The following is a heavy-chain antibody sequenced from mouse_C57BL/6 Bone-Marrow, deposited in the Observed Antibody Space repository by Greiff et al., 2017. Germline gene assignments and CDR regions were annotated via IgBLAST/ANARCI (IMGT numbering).Heavy chain of an antibody. CDR3: DHCGSSAGFAY. CDR1: GFTFSSYG. V-gene: IGHV5-6*01. Sequence: EVQVVESGGDLVKPGGSLKLSCAASGFTFSSYGMSWVRQTPDQRLEWVATISSGGSYTYYPDSVKGRFTISRDNAKNTLYLQMSSLKSEDTAMXYCDHCGSSAGFAYWGQGTLVTVSA. J-gene: IGHJ3*01. D-gene: IGHD1-3*01. CDR2: ISSGGSYT.